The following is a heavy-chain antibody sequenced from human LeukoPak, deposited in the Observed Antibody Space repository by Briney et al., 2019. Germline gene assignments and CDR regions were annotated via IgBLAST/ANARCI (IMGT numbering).Heavy chain of an antibody. CDR3: ARQLERGPYYYYGMDV. D-gene: IGHD1-1*01. CDR1: GYSFTSYW. V-gene: IGHV5-51*01. CDR2: TYPADSDT. J-gene: IGHJ6*04. Sequence: GESLKISCKGSGYSFTSYWIGWVRQMPGKGLEWMGITYPADSDTRYSPSFQGQVTISADKSISTAYLQWGSLKASDTAMYYCARQLERGPYYYYGMDVWGKGTTVTVSS.